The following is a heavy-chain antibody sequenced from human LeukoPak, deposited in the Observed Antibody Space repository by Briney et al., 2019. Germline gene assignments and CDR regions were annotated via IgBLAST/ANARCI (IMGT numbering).Heavy chain of an antibody. CDR2: VSGSGSNT. J-gene: IGHJ4*02. V-gene: IGHV3-23*01. CDR1: GFTFSSYA. D-gene: IGHD4-17*01. CDR3: ARGNGDYAIHPDY. Sequence: GGSLRLSCAASGFTFSSYAMTWVRQAPGKGLEWVSAVSGSGSNTYYADSVKGRFTISSDNSKSTLYLLINSLRADDTAVYYCARGNGDYAIHPDYWGQGTLVTVSS.